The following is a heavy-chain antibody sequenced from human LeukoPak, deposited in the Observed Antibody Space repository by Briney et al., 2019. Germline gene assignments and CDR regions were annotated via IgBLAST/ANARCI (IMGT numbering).Heavy chain of an antibody. Sequence: GESLRLSCSASGFTFSSYAMSWVRQAPGKGLVWVSGISGSGGTTYYADSVKGRFTISRDKSKNTLYLEMNSLRAEDTAVYYCAKDRAYYYESSGYQFDYWGQGTLVTASS. CDR3: AKDRAYYYESSGYQFDY. CDR2: ISGSGGTT. V-gene: IGHV3-23*01. CDR1: GFTFSSYA. J-gene: IGHJ4*02. D-gene: IGHD3-22*01.